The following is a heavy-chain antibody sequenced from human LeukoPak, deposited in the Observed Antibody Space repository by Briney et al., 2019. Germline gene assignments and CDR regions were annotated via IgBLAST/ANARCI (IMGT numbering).Heavy chain of an antibody. CDR3: ARGRTADYYQYYMDV. CDR2: IYISGTT. Sequence: SETLSLTCTVSGGSVTSGSYYWTWARQTAGKALEWIGRIYISGTTNYNPSLNSRVTISLDTSKNQFSLKLSSVSAADTAVYYCARGRTADYYQYYMDVWGKGTTVTVSS. CDR1: GGSVTSGSYY. J-gene: IGHJ6*03. V-gene: IGHV4-61*02. D-gene: IGHD5-18*01.